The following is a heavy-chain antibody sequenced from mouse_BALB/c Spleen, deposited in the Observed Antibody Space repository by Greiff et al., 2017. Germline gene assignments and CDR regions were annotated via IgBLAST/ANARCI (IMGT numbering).Heavy chain of an antibody. CDR1: GYTFTSYW. D-gene: IGHD1-1*01. J-gene: IGHJ3*01. CDR2: INPSTGYT. CDR3: ARDYGSLAWFAY. V-gene: IGHV1-7*01. Sequence: VQLQQSGAELAKPGASVKMSCKASGYTFTSYWMHWVKQRPGQGLEWIGYINPSTGYTEYNQKFKDKATLTADKSSSTAYMQLSSLTSEDSAVYYCARDYGSLAWFAYWGQGTLVTVSA.